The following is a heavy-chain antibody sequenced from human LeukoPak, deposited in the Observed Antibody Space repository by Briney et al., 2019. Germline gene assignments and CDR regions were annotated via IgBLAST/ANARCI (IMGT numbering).Heavy chain of an antibody. CDR2: IYYSGST. CDR3: ARDLGAGRPAALKRGDWFDP. Sequence: PSETLSLTCPVSGGSISSYYWSWLRQPPGRGLEWIGYIYYSGSTNYNPSLKSRVTISVDTSKHQFSLQLSSVTAAVTAVYCCARDLGAGRPAALKRGDWFDPSGQGALVTVSS. V-gene: IGHV4-59*01. J-gene: IGHJ5*02. CDR1: GGSISSYY. D-gene: IGHD2-2*01.